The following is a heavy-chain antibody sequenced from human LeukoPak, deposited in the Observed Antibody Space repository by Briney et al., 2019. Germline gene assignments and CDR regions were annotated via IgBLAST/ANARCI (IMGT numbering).Heavy chain of an antibody. CDR1: GFTLSTYA. CDR2: ISGGGSTI. Sequence: GGSLRLSCAASGFTLSTYAMSWVRQAPGKGLEWVSYISGGGSTIYYADSVRGRFTISRDNAKNSLYLQMNSLRAEDTAVYYCARDIYYYDSSGYYFPGGSDYWGQGTLVTVSS. V-gene: IGHV3-48*04. CDR3: ARDIYYYDSSGYYFPGGSDY. D-gene: IGHD3-22*01. J-gene: IGHJ4*02.